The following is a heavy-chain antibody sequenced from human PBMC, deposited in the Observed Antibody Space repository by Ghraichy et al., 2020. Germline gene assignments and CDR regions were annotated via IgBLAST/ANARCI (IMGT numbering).Heavy chain of an antibody. CDR2: ILYDGSNK. CDR1: GFTFSSYA. CDR3: ARDVGPPDYSWFDP. Sequence: GGSLRLSCAASGFTFSSYAMHWVRQAPGKGLEWVAVILYDGSNKYYADSVKGRFTISRDNSKNTMYLQMNSLRAEDTAVYYCARDVGPPDYSWFDPWGQGTLVTVSS. J-gene: IGHJ5*02. V-gene: IGHV3-30*04. D-gene: IGHD2-15*01.